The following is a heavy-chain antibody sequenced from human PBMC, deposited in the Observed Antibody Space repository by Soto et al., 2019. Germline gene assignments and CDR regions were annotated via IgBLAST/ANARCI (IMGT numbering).Heavy chain of an antibody. CDR3: ARGAAGYDFRGGYYPSDYYYGWNV. CDR2: IYYSGST. Sequence: SETMSLTCAVYGGSFSGYYWSWIRQPPGKGLEWIGYIYYSGSTNYNPSLKSRVTISVDTSKNQFSLKLSSVTHAAPAVYYCARGAAGYDFRGGYYPSDYYYGWNVWGQGTRVTFSS. CDR1: GGSFSGYY. V-gene: IGHV4-59*01. J-gene: IGHJ6*02. D-gene: IGHD3-3*01.